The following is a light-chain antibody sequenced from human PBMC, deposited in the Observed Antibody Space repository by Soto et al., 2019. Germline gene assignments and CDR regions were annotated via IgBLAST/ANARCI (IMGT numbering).Light chain of an antibody. CDR1: SSDVGGYDY. CDR2: DVN. CDR3: SSYTSSSTPLYV. J-gene: IGLJ1*01. Sequence: QSVLTQPASVSGSPGQSITISCTGTSSDVGGYDYVSWYQQHPGKAPKLMIYDVNNWPSGVSNRFSGSKSGNTASLTISGLQAEEEADYYCSSYTSSSTPLYVFGTGTKVTV. V-gene: IGLV2-14*01.